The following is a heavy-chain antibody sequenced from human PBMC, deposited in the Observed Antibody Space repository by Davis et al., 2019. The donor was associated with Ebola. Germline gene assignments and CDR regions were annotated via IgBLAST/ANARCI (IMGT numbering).Heavy chain of an antibody. V-gene: IGHV2-70*01. Sequence: SGPTPVKPTQTLTLTCTFSGVSLSTSGRCVSWIRQPPGKALEWLALIDWDDDKYYSTSLKTRLTISKDTSKNQVVLTMTNMDPVDTATYYCARIELRGYCTGGVCSPYYYYYGMDVWGQGTTVTVAS. CDR3: ARIELRGYCTGGVCSPYYYYYGMDV. D-gene: IGHD2-8*02. CDR2: IDWDDDK. CDR1: GVSLSTSGRC. J-gene: IGHJ6*02.